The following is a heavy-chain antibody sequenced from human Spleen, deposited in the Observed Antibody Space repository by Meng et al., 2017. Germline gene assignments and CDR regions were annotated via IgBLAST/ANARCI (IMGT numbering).Heavy chain of an antibody. Sequence: QVQLVQSGDEVKKPGASVKVSCKASGYTFTSYGISWVRQAPGQGLEWLGTINCYTSGTAYARKFQGRITLTRDTSTTTVYMDLGSLGSDDTAFYYCAREKSPGHFDYFGQGILVTVSS. CDR2: INCYTSGT. V-gene: IGHV1-18*01. CDR3: AREKSPGHFDY. CDR1: GYTFTSYG. J-gene: IGHJ4*02.